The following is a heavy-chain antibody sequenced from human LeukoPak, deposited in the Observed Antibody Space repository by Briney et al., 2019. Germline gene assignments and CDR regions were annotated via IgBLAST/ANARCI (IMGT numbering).Heavy chain of an antibody. CDR3: AKAEALVRAGFDY. V-gene: IGHV3-30*04. J-gene: IGHJ4*02. CDR2: ISHDGSNK. CDR1: GFTFSSYA. D-gene: IGHD6-19*01. Sequence: GRSLRLSCAASGFTFSSYAMHWVRQAPGKGLEWVAVISHDGSNKYYADSVKGRFTISRDNSKNTLYLQMNSLRAEDTAVYYCAKAEALVRAGFDYWGQGTLVTVSS.